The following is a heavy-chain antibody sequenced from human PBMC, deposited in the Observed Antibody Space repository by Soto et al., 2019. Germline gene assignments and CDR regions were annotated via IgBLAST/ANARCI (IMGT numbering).Heavy chain of an antibody. CDR1: GFTFSSYG. CDR3: ARDLGPHSYYYMDV. Sequence: GGSLRLSCAASGFTFSSYGMHWVRQAPGKGLEWVAVISYDGSNKYYADSVKGRFTISRDNSKNTLYLQMNSLRAEDTAVYYCARDLGPHSYYYMDVWGKGTTVTVSS. J-gene: IGHJ6*03. CDR2: ISYDGSNK. V-gene: IGHV3-30*03.